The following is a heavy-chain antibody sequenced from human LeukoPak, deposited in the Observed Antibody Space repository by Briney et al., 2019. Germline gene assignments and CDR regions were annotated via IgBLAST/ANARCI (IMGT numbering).Heavy chain of an antibody. CDR1: GGSISTSSYY. CDR3: ARETKTYYFDSSAYYPNYFDS. D-gene: IGHD3-22*01. CDR2: IYYSGST. Sequence: SETLSLTCTVSGGSISTSSYYWGWIRQPPGKGLEWIGTIYYSGSTYYNPSLKSRVTISVDTSKNQFSLKLSSVTAADTAVYYCARETKTYYFDSSAYYPNYFDSWGQGTLVTVSS. J-gene: IGHJ4*02. V-gene: IGHV4-39*02.